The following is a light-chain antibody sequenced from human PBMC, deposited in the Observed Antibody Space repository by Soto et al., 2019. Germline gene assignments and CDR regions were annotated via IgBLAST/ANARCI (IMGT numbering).Light chain of an antibody. CDR2: AAS. J-gene: IGKJ2*02. V-gene: IGKV3-15*01. CDR1: QNVGYN. Sequence: TVMTQSPATLSVSPGDRVTLSCRASQNVGYNLAWYQQKPGQAPRLLIYAASTRATGVPDRFSGSGSGTGFTLTISSLQSEDSAVYYCQQFGECPRTFGQGTQLG. CDR3: QQFGECPRT.